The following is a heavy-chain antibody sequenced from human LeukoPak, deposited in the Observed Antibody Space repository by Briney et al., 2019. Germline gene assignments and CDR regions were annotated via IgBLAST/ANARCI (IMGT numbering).Heavy chain of an antibody. CDR2: ISAYNGNT. CDR3: ARDHGYYDSSGYYHLDAFDI. CDR1: GYTFTSYG. V-gene: IGHV1-18*01. D-gene: IGHD3-22*01. Sequence: ASVKVSCKASGYTFTSYGISWVRQAPGQGLEWMGWISAYNGNTNYAQKLQGRVTMTTDTSTSTAYMDLRSLRPDDTAVYYCARDHGYYDSSGYYHLDAFDIWGQGTMVTVSS. J-gene: IGHJ3*02.